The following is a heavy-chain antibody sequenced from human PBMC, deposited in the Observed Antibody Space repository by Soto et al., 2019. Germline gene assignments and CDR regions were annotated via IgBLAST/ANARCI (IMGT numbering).Heavy chain of an antibody. J-gene: IGHJ4*02. CDR3: ASVPKTLVGATERDYFDY. D-gene: IGHD1-26*01. V-gene: IGHV4-31*03. CDR2: IYYSGST. Sequence: QVQLQESGPGLVKPSQTLSLTCTVSGGSISSGGYYWSWIRQHPEKGLEWIGYIYYSGSTYYNPSLKSRVTISVDTSKNQFSLKLSSVTAADTAVYYCASVPKTLVGATERDYFDYWGQGTLVTVSS. CDR1: GGSISSGGYY.